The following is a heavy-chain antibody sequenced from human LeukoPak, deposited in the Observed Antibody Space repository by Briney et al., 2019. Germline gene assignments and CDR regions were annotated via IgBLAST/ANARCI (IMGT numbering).Heavy chain of an antibody. Sequence: SETLSLTCAVYGGSFSGYYWSWIRQPPGKGLEWIGEINHSGSTNYNPSLKSRVTISVDTSKNQFSLKLSPVTAADTAVYYCARGLPTWATGQDYYYYYYMDVWGKGTTVTVSS. CDR3: ARGLPTWATGQDYYYYYYMDV. D-gene: IGHD2/OR15-2a*01. J-gene: IGHJ6*03. V-gene: IGHV4-34*01. CDR1: GGSFSGYY. CDR2: INHSGST.